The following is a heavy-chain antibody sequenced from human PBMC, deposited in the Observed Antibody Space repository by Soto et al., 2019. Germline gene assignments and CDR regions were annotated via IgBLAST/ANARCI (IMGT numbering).Heavy chain of an antibody. CDR1: VYTLTSYA. CDR3: ARAISGWYYFDY. V-gene: IGHV1-3*01. J-gene: IGHJ4*02. CDR2: INAGNGNT. D-gene: IGHD6-19*01. Sequence: ASVKVCCKASVYTLTSYAMQWVRQAPGQRLEWMGWINAGNGNTKYSQKFQGRVTITRDTSASTAYMELSSLRSEDTAVYYCARAISGWYYFDYWGQGTLVTVSS.